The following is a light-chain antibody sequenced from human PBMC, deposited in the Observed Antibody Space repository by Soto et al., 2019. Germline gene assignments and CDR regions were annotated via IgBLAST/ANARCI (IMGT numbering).Light chain of an antibody. Sequence: EIAMTQSPATLSVSPGERATLSCRASRTIGIDLAWYQQRPGQAPRLLIYDVSTRAAGVPARFSASGSETEFTLTISSLQSEDFAVYYCHQYYDWPRMFGRGTKVDIK. J-gene: IGKJ3*01. CDR2: DVS. CDR1: RTIGID. V-gene: IGKV3-15*01. CDR3: HQYYDWPRM.